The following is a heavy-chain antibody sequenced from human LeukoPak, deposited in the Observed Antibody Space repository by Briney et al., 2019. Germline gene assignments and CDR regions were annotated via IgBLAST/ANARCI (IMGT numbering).Heavy chain of an antibody. CDR1: GYTFTGYY. CDR3: ARGGMYYDILTGYYQYYYYMDV. Sequence: ASVKVSCKASGYTFTGYYMHWVRQAPGQGLEWMGIINPSGGSTSYAQKFQGRVTMTRDMSTSTVYMELSSLRSDDTAVYYCARGGMYYDILTGYYQYYYYMDVWGKGTTVTISS. J-gene: IGHJ6*03. D-gene: IGHD3-9*01. CDR2: INPSGGST. V-gene: IGHV1-46*01.